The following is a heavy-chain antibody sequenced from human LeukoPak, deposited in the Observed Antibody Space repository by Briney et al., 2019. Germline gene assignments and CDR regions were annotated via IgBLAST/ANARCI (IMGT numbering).Heavy chain of an antibody. D-gene: IGHD5-12*01. J-gene: IGHJ6*03. CDR2: ISSSSSYI. CDR3: AKGSDYDPPYYYYYMDV. V-gene: IGHV3-21*04. CDR1: GFTFSSYS. Sequence: GGSLRLSCAGSGFTFSSYSMNWVRQAPGKGLKWVSSISSSSSYIYYADSVKGRFTISRDNARNSLYLQMNSLRAEDTAVYYCAKGSDYDPPYYYYYMDVWGKGTTVTISS.